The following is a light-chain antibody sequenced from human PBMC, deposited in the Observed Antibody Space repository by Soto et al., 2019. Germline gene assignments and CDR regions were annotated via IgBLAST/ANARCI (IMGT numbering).Light chain of an antibody. CDR1: SSDVGGYNY. J-gene: IGLJ3*02. Sequence: QSVLTQPASVSGSPGQSITISCTGTSSDVGGYNYVSWYQQHPGKAPKLMIYEVSNRPSGVSNRFSGSKSGNTASLTIFGLQAEDEADYYCSSYTSSSTPWVFGGGTKLTVL. CDR2: EVS. V-gene: IGLV2-14*01. CDR3: SSYTSSSTPWV.